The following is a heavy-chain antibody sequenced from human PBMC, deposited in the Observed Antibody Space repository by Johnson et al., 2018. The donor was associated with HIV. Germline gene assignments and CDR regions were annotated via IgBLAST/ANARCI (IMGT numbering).Heavy chain of an antibody. Sequence: QVQLVESGGGLVQPGGSLRLSCAASGFTFSSYAMHWVRQAPGKGLEWVAVISYDGGNKYYADSVKGRFTISRDNSKNTLYLQMNSLRAEDTAVYYCAKDVGNYWPDSFDIWGQGTMVTVSS. V-gene: IGHV3-30-3*01. CDR1: GFTFSSYA. CDR2: ISYDGGNK. J-gene: IGHJ3*02. CDR3: AKDVGNYWPDSFDI. D-gene: IGHD3-22*01.